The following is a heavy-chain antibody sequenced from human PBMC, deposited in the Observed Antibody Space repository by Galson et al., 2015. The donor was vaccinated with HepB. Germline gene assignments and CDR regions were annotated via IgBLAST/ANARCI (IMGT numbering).Heavy chain of an antibody. D-gene: IGHD3-10*01. J-gene: IGHJ1*01. CDR3: ARDLGYYGSGSYGVGYFQH. V-gene: IGHV1-18*04. CDR1: GYTFTSYG. Sequence: SVKVSCKASGYTFTSYGISWVRQAPGQGLEWMGWISAYNGNTNYAQKLQGRATMTTDTSTSTAYMELSSLRSDDTAVYYCARDLGYYGSGSYGVGYFQHWGQGTLVTVSS. CDR2: ISAYNGNT.